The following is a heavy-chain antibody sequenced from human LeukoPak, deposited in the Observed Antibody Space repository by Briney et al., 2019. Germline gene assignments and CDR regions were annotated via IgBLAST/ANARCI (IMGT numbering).Heavy chain of an antibody. CDR2: IIPIFGTA. CDR3: ARDRSYGDGPLDY. J-gene: IGHJ4*02. CDR1: GGTFSSYA. D-gene: IGHD5-18*01. Sequence: SVKVSCKASGGTFSSYAISWVRQAPGQGLEWMGGIIPIFGTANYAQKFQGRVTITADESTSTAYMELSSLRSEDTAVYYCARDRSYGDGPLDYWGQGALVTVSS. V-gene: IGHV1-69*01.